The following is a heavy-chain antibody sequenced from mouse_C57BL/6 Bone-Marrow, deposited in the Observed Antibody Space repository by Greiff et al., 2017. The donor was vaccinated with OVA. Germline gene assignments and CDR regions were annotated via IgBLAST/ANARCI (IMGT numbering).Heavy chain of an antibody. CDR2: IDPANGNT. J-gene: IGHJ2*01. V-gene: IGHV14-3*01. CDR1: GFNIKNTY. CDR3: ARITTVVEGDFDY. D-gene: IGHD1-1*01. Sequence: VQLQQSVAELVRPGASVKLSCTASGFNIKNTYMHWVKQRPEQGLEWIGRIDPANGNTKYAPKFQGKATITADTSSNTAYLQLSSLTSEDTAIYHCARITTVVEGDFDYWGQGTTLTVSS.